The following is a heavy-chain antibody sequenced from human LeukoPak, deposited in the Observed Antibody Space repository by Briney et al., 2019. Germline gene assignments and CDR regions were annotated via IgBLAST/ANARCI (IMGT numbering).Heavy chain of an antibody. Sequence: SETLSLTCTVSGGSISSYYWSWIRQPAGKGLEWIGRIYTSGSTNYNPSLKSRVTMSVDTSMNQFSLKLSSVTAADTAVYYCARDRYYDFWSGPSHPYYYGMDVWGQGTTVTVSS. J-gene: IGHJ6*02. D-gene: IGHD3-3*01. CDR2: IYTSGST. CDR1: GGSISSYY. CDR3: ARDRYYDFWSGPSHPYYYGMDV. V-gene: IGHV4-4*07.